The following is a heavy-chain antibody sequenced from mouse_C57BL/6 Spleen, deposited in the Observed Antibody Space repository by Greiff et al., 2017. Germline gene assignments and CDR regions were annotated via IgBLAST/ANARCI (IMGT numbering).Heavy chain of an antibody. V-gene: IGHV5-4*01. CDR2: ISDGGSYT. Sequence: EVHLVESGGGLVKPGGSLKLSCAASGFTFSSYAMSWVRQTPEKRLEWVATISDGGSYTYYPDNVKGRFTISRDNAKNNLYLQMSHLKSEDTAMYYCAREALRYGSSYGYFDVWGTGTTVTVSS. CDR1: GFTFSSYA. J-gene: IGHJ1*03. D-gene: IGHD1-1*01. CDR3: AREALRYGSSYGYFDV.